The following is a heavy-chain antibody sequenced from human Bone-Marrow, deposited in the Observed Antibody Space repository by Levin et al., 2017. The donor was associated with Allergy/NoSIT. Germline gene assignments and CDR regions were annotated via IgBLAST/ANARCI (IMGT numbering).Heavy chain of an antibody. J-gene: IGHJ5*02. CDR3: AIKSFDCLTGYPNWVEP. CDR1: GLSITTTNYY. D-gene: IGHD3-9*01. V-gene: IGHV4-39*07. Sequence: PSETLSLTCSVSGLSITTTNYYWAWIRQSPGKGLEWIGSLFYSGSTFYNPSLNSRVTMSLDTSNHQFSLTLSSVTAAETATYYCAIKSFDCLTGYPNWVEPWGQGTLVTVSS. CDR2: LFYSGST.